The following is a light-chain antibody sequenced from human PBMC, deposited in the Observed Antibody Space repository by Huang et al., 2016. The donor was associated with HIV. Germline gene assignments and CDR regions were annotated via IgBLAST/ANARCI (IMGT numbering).Light chain of an antibody. J-gene: IGKJ1*01. CDR3: QQSYSTPPT. V-gene: IGKV1-39*01. CDR1: QSISSY. Sequence: DIQMTQSPSSLSASVGDRVTITCRASQSISSYLNWYQRKPGKAPKLLIFAGSSLQTGVPASFSGSGSGTDFTLTSSSLQPEDVATYYCQQSYSTPPTFGQGTKVEIK. CDR2: AGS.